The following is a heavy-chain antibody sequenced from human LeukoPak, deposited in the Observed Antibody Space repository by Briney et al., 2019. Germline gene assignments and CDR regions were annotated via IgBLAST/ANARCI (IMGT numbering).Heavy chain of an antibody. CDR3: AGVDAAMPDAFDI. CDR1: GFTFSSYA. V-gene: IGHV3-30*04. D-gene: IGHD5-18*01. CDR2: ISYDGSNK. Sequence: GGSLRLSCAASGFTFSSYAMHWVRQAPGKGLEWVAAISYDGSNKYSADSVKGRFTTSRDNSKNTLYLKMNSLRADDTAVYYCAGVDAAMPDAFDIWGQGTTVTVSS. J-gene: IGHJ3*02.